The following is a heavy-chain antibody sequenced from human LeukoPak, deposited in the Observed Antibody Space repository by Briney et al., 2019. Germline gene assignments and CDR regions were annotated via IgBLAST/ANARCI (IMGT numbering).Heavy chain of an antibody. V-gene: IGHV3-30-3*01. CDR2: ISYDGSNE. CDR1: GFTFTTYV. J-gene: IGHJ4*02. CDR3: AREMATTETFDC. Sequence: GGSLRLSCAASGFTFTTYVMHWVRQAPGKGLEWVAVISYDGSNEYYADSVKGRFTISRDNSKSTLYLQMSSLRAEDTAVYYCAREMATTETFDCWGQGTLVTVSS. D-gene: IGHD5-24*01.